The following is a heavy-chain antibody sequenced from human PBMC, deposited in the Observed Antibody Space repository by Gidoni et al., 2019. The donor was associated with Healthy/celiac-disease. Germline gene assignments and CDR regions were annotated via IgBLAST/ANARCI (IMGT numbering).Heavy chain of an antibody. J-gene: IGHJ3*02. D-gene: IGHD3-16*02. CDR2: IIPIFGTA. V-gene: IGHV1-69*01. CDR3: ARGRYSDAFDI. Sequence: QVQLVQSGAEVKKPGSSVKVSCQAYGGTFSSYAISWVRQAPGQGHEWMGGIIPIFGTANYAQKFQGRVTITADESTSTAYMELSSMRSEDTAGYYCARGRYSDAFDIWGQGTLVTVSS. CDR1: GGTFSSYA.